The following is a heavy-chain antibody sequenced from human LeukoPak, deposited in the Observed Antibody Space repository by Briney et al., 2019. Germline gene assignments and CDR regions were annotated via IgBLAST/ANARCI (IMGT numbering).Heavy chain of an antibody. D-gene: IGHD2-15*01. CDR2: TRDKPNTYTT. J-gene: IGHJ3*02. V-gene: IGHV3-72*01. CDR1: GFTFSDQY. CDR3: ARVVADVFDI. Sequence: GGSLRLSCAASGFTFSDQYMDWVRQAPGKGLEWVGRTRDKPNTYTTEYAASVKGRFTISRDDSKNSLYLLMNSLKIEDTTIYYCARVVADVFDIWSQGTMVTVSS.